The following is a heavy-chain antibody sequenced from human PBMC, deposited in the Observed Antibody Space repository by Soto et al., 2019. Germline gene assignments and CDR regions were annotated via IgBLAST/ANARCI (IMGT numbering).Heavy chain of an antibody. D-gene: IGHD3-22*01. V-gene: IGHV1-18*01. Sequence: GSVKVSCKASGYTFTSYGINWVRQAPGQGLEWLGWISAYDGNTNYAQILQGRVSMTTDTSTNTAYMEVRSLRSDDTAVYYCARGGYYDSSGSRNYYYYGMNVWG. CDR3: ARGGYYDSSGSRNYYYYGMNV. J-gene: IGHJ6*02. CDR1: GYTFTSYG. CDR2: ISAYDGNT.